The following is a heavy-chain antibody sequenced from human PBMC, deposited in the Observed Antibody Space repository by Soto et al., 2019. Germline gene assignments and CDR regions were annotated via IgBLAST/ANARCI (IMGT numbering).Heavy chain of an antibody. CDR1: GGSINSVDYS. Sequence: QLQLQESGSGLVKPSQTLSLTCAVSGGSINSVDYSWSWIRQPPGKGLEWIGYIYHSGSTYYSPSLKSRVTISIHRSNNQFSLKLSSVTAADTAVYYCARAYYGSGSYLDYWGQGILVTVSS. V-gene: IGHV4-30-2*01. D-gene: IGHD3-10*01. CDR2: IYHSGST. CDR3: ARAYYGSGSYLDY. J-gene: IGHJ4*02.